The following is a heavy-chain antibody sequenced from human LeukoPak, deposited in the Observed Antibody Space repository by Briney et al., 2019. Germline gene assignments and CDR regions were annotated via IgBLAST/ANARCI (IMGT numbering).Heavy chain of an antibody. CDR1: GYTFTSYG. Sequence: ASVKVSCKASGYTFTSYGISWVRQAPGQGLEWIGWISAYNGNTNYAQKLQGRVTMTTDTSTSTAYMELRSLRSDDTAVYYCARDSETTVTTYYYYYYMDVWGKGTTVTVSS. V-gene: IGHV1-18*01. CDR2: ISAYNGNT. D-gene: IGHD4-11*01. J-gene: IGHJ6*03. CDR3: ARDSETTVTTYYYYYYMDV.